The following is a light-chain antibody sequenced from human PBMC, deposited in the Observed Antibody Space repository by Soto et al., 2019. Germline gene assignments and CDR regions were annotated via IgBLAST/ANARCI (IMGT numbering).Light chain of an antibody. Sequence: ELVMTQSPATPSLSPGERATLSCRASQTVSNNLAWYQQKPGHYPRLLIYGAATKGTGSTPRWSGGGSGTAVTLPTISMQYDDVVAYYCQQYNNRPLTFGQGTKVDIK. V-gene: IGKV3-15*01. J-gene: IGKJ1*01. CDR3: QQYNNRPLT. CDR2: GAA. CDR1: QTVSNN.